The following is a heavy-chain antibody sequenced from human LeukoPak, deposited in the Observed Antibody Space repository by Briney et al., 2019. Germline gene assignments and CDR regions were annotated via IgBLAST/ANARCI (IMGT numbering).Heavy chain of an antibody. D-gene: IGHD2-21*01. CDR3: ARDSPGYCGGDCHPPV. CDR1: GGTFSSYA. J-gene: IGHJ4*02. V-gene: IGHV1-69*13. Sequence: SVKVSCKASGGTFSSYAISWVRQAPGQGLEWMGGIIPTFGTASYAQKFQGRVTITADESTSTAYMELSSLRSEDTAVYYCARDSPGYCGGDCHPPVWGQGTLVTVSS. CDR2: IIPTFGTA.